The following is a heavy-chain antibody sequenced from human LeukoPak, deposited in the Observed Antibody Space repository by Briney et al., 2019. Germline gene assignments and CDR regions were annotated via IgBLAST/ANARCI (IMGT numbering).Heavy chain of an antibody. CDR1: GYTFTSYG. D-gene: IGHD3-10*01. CDR3: ARGRKNITMVRGVSYYYYYMDV. V-gene: IGHV1-8*03. CDR2: MNPKSGNT. Sequence: AASVKVSCKASGYTFTSYGISWVRQAPGQGLEWMGWMNPKSGNTGYAQKFQGRVTITRNTSISTAYMELSSLRSEDTAVYYCARGRKNITMVRGVSYYYYYMDVWGKGTTVTVSS. J-gene: IGHJ6*03.